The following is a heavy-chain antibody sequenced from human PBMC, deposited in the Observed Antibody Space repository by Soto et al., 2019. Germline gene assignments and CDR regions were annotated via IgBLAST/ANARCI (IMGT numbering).Heavy chain of an antibody. D-gene: IGHD2-15*01. Sequence: SETLSLTCTVSGGSIISGDYYWSWIRQPPGKGLEWIGYIYYSGDTSYNPSLKSRVTISVDTSKNQFSLNLSSVTAADTAVYYCARWVEVSLDYFDSWGQGTPVTVSS. CDR3: ARWVEVSLDYFDS. CDR1: GGSIISGDYY. V-gene: IGHV4-30-4*08. J-gene: IGHJ4*02. CDR2: IYYSGDT.